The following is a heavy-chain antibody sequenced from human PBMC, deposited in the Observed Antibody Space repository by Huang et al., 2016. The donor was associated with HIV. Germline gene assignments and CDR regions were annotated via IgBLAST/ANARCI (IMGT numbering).Heavy chain of an antibody. Sequence: QVQLVQSGPEVKKPGSSVKVSCKASGEALSDYAFNWVRQAPRHGLEWMGGDSPIVGTAKYAKKVEGRQTITADGSTNTGDMELSRRELEGTAVYYCARDGGGWGTYRFTGNDYWGQGTLVTVSS. J-gene: IGHJ4*02. D-gene: IGHD3-16*02. CDR3: ARDGGGWGTYRFTGNDY. V-gene: IGHV1-69*13. CDR1: GEALSDYA. CDR2: DSPIVGTA.